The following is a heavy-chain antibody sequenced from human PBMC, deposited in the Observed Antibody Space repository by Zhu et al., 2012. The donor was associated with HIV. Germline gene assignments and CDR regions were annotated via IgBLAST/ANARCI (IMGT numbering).Heavy chain of an antibody. D-gene: IGHD5-24*01. CDR1: GFTFDDYT. Sequence: EVQLVESGGVVVQPGGSLRLSCAASGFTFDDYTMHWVRQGPGKGLEWVSLISWDAGSTYFADSVKGRFTISRDNSKNSLYLQMNSLRTEDTALYYCVRGQEMATIGGAFDIWGQGTMVTSLQ. CDR3: VRGQEMATIGGAFDI. J-gene: IGHJ3*02. CDR2: ISWDAGST. V-gene: IGHV3-43*01.